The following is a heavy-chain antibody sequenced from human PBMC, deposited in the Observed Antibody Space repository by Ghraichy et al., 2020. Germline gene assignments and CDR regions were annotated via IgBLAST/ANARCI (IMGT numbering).Heavy chain of an antibody. V-gene: IGHV4-4*07. CDR3: ARDRGFLEPGYYYYYGMDV. Sequence: SETLSLTCTVSGGSISSYYWSWIRQPAGKGLEWIGRIYTSGSTNYNPSLKSRVTMSVDTSKNQFSLKLSSVTAADTAVYYCARDRGFLEPGYYYYYGMDVWGQGTTVTVSS. D-gene: IGHD3-3*01. J-gene: IGHJ6*02. CDR2: IYTSGST. CDR1: GGSISSYY.